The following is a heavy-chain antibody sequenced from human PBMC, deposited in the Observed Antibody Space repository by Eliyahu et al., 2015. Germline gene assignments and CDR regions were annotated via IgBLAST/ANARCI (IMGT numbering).Heavy chain of an antibody. CDR3: TRGDPAGSGAYCDY. Sequence: EVQLVESGGGFVQPGRSLRLXCAASXFKFDYXAMHWVRQAXGKGXEWVSGIXWSGVNKGYXDSVKGRFTISRXNAKNSLYLQMNSLRADDTALYYCTRGDPAGSGAYCDYWGQGTPVTVSS. V-gene: IGHV3-9*01. J-gene: IGHJ4*02. D-gene: IGHD3-10*01. CDR1: XFKFDYXA. CDR2: IXWSGVNK.